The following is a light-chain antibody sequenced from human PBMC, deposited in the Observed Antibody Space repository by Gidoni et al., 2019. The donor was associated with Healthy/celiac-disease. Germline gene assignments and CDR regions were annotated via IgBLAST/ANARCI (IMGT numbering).Light chain of an antibody. Sequence: DIQMTQAPSTLSASVGDRVTITCRASQSISSWLAWYQQKPGKAHKLLIYKASSLESGVPTRFRGSGSGTEFTLTISSLQPDDFATYYRQQYNSYSSWTFGQGTKVEIK. V-gene: IGKV1-5*03. J-gene: IGKJ1*01. CDR2: KAS. CDR1: QSISSW. CDR3: QQYNSYSSWT.